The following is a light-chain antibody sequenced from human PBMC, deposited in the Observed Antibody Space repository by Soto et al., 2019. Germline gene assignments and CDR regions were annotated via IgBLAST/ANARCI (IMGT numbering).Light chain of an antibody. CDR2: DAS. V-gene: IGKV3-15*01. CDR3: QQYDNWPLT. Sequence: DIVLTQSPGTLSLSPGARATIPCRASQSVGSNLAWYQQKPGLAPRVLIYDASTRATVIPARFSGSGSGTEFTLTISSLQSEDFAVYYCQQYDNWPLTFGGGTKVDIK. CDR1: QSVGSN. J-gene: IGKJ4*01.